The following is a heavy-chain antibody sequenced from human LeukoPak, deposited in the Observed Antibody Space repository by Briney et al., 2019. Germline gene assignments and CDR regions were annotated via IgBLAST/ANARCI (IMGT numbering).Heavy chain of an antibody. CDR1: GGSVTSYY. CDR3: ARDPVRRVEGYCGGDCRDY. Sequence: SETLSLTCTVSGGSVTSYYWSWIRQPAGKGLEWIGRIYTSGSTNYNPSLKSRVTISVDTSKNQFSLKLSSVTAADTAVYYCARDPVRRVEGYCGGDCRDYWGQGTLVTVSS. V-gene: IGHV4-4*07. J-gene: IGHJ4*02. D-gene: IGHD2-21*01. CDR2: IYTSGST.